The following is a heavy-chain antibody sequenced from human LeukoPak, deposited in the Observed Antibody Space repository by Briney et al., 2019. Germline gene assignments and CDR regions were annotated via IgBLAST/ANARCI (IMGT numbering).Heavy chain of an antibody. V-gene: IGHV1-24*01. D-gene: IGHD2-2*01. Sequence: ASVKVSCKVSGYTLTELSMHWVRQAPGKGLEWMGGFDPEDGETIYAQKFQGRVTMTEDTSTDTAYMELSSLRSEDTAVYYCATKGHIVVWAYDAFDIWGQGTMVTVSS. J-gene: IGHJ3*02. CDR1: GYTLTELS. CDR3: ATKGHIVVWAYDAFDI. CDR2: FDPEDGET.